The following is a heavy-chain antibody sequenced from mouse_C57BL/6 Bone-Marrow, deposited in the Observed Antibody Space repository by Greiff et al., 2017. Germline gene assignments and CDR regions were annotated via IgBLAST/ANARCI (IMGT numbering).Heavy chain of an antibody. Sequence: DVQLQESGTVLARPGASVKMSCKTSGYTFTSYWMHWVKQRPGQGLEWIGAIYPGNSDTSYNQKFKGKAKLTAVTSASTAYMELSSLTNEDSAVYYCTRGSYDYDRFAYWGQGTLVTVSA. CDR1: GYTFTSYW. J-gene: IGHJ3*01. V-gene: IGHV1-5*01. CDR2: IYPGNSDT. D-gene: IGHD2-4*01. CDR3: TRGSYDYDRFAY.